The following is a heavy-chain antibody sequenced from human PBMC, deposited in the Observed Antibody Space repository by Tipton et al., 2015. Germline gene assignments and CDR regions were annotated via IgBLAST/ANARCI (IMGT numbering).Heavy chain of an antibody. Sequence: GLVKPSETLSLTCAVSAYSISTDYYWGWIRQPPGKGLEWIGSISHSGNTYYNPSLKSRVTMSRDTSKSQFSLKLNSVTAADTAVYYCARGLLLWFGMSDYWGRGTLVTVSS. CDR2: ISHSGNT. V-gene: IGHV4-38-2*01. CDR1: AYSISTDYY. CDR3: ARGLLLWFGMSDY. D-gene: IGHD3-10*01. J-gene: IGHJ4*02.